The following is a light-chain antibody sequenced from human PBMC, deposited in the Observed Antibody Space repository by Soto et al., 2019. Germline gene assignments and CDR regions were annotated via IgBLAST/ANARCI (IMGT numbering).Light chain of an antibody. V-gene: IGKV3-11*01. J-gene: IGKJ5*01. CDR1: QSVSSY. CDR3: QQRSNSPSWIT. Sequence: EIVLTQSPATLSLSPGERATLSCRASQSVSSYLAWYQQKPGQAPRLLIYDASNRATGIPAKFSGSGSGTDFTLTISSLEPEDSAVYYCQQRSNSPSWITFGQGTRLENK. CDR2: DAS.